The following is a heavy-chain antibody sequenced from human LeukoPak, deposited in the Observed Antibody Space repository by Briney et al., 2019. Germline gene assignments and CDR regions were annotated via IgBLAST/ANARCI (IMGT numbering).Heavy chain of an antibody. J-gene: IGHJ1*01. Sequence: ASVKVSCKVSGYSVMELSMHWVRQAPGKGLEWMGGFDPEDGETIYAQKFQGRVTMTEDTSTDTAYMELSSLRSEDTAVYYCARGWDAEYFQDWGQGTLVTVSS. CDR2: FDPEDGET. CDR3: ARGWDAEYFQD. D-gene: IGHD1-26*01. CDR1: GYSVMELS. V-gene: IGHV1-24*01.